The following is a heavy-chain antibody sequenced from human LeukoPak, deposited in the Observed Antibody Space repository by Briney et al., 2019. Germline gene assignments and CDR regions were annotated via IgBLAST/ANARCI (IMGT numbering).Heavy chain of an antibody. CDR1: GYTFTSYG. V-gene: IGHV1-18*01. CDR3: ARVAGYYYDSSGSPGKNFDY. Sequence: ASVKVSCKASGYTFTSYGISWVRQAPGQGLEWMGWISAYNGNTNYAQKLQGRVTMTTDTSTSTAYMELRSLRSDDTAVYYCARVAGYYYDSSGSPGKNFDYWGQGTLVTVSS. D-gene: IGHD3-22*01. CDR2: ISAYNGNT. J-gene: IGHJ4*02.